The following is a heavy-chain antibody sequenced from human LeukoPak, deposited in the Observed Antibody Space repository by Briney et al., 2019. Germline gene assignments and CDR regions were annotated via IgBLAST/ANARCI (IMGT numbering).Heavy chain of an antibody. Sequence: PGGSLRLSCAASGFTFSTYSMTWVRQGPGKGLEWVSSIYNSGVKIFYADSVKGRFTISRDNSKNTLYLQMNSLRVEDTAVYYCAKDVAPDSGWDLDYWGRGTLVTVSS. CDR2: IYNSGVKI. D-gene: IGHD6-19*01. V-gene: IGHV3-23*01. CDR1: GFTFSTYS. CDR3: AKDVAPDSGWDLDY. J-gene: IGHJ4*02.